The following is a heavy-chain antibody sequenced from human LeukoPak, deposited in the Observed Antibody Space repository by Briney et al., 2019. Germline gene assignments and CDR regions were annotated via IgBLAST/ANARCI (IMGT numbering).Heavy chain of an antibody. CDR3: ARPYYDFWSGVTPNSPFDY. D-gene: IGHD3-3*01. J-gene: IGHJ4*02. V-gene: IGHV3-48*01. CDR1: GFTFSSYS. CDR2: ISTSTTTI. Sequence: GGSLRLSCEASGFTFSSYSMNWVRQAPGKGLEWISYISTSTTTIYYANSVRGRFTISRDNSKNMLYLQMNSLRAEDTAVYYCARPYYDFWSGVTPNSPFDYWGQGTLVTVSS.